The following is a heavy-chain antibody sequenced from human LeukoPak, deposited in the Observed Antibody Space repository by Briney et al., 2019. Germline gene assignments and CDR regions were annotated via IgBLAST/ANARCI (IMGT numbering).Heavy chain of an antibody. V-gene: IGHV3-21*04. CDR1: GFTFSSYS. CDR2: ISSSSSYI. J-gene: IGHJ1*01. CDR3: AKAIVTTGYFQH. Sequence: PGGSLRLSCAASGFTFSSYSMNWVRQAPGKGLEWVSSISSSSSYIYYADSVKGRFTISRDNSKNTLYLQMNSLRAEDTAVYYCAKAIVTTGYFQHWGQGTLVTVSS. D-gene: IGHD5-12*01.